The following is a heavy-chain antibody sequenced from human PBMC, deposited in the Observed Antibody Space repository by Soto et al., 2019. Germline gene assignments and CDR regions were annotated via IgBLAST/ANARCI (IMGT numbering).Heavy chain of an antibody. CDR3: GTLQQLGNWFEP. CDR1: GDSVSSISAA. D-gene: IGHD6-13*01. V-gene: IGHV6-1*01. CDR2: TYYRSKWYN. Sequence: SQTRSLTCAISGDSVSSISAAWNWIRQSPSRGLEWLGRTYYRSKWYNDYAVSVKSRITINPDTSKNQFSLQLNSVTPEDTAVYYWGTLQQLGNWFEPWGQGTLVTVSS. J-gene: IGHJ5*02.